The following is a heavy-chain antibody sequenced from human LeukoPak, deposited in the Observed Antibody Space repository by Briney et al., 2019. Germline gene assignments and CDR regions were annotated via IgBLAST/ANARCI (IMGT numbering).Heavy chain of an antibody. CDR3: ARRNLEYYYGSGSYRYYFDY. V-gene: IGHV1-3*01. D-gene: IGHD3-10*01. Sequence: ASVKVSGKASGYTFTSYAMHWVRQAPGQRLEWMGWINAGNGNTKYSQKFQGRVTITRDTSASTAYMELSSLRSEDTAVYYCARRNLEYYYGSGSYRYYFDYWGQGTLVTVSS. J-gene: IGHJ4*02. CDR2: INAGNGNT. CDR1: GYTFTSYA.